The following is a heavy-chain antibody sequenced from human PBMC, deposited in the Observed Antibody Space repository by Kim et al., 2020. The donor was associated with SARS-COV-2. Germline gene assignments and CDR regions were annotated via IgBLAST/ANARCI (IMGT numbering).Heavy chain of an antibody. V-gene: IGHV1-58*02. Sequence: SVKVSCKASGFTFTSSAMQWVRQARGQRLEWIGWIIVGIVNTNYAQKFQDRVTITRDMSTSTAYMELSSLRSEDTAVYYCAADRRIDSSSSLLYYYYYYVDVSGEGTTVTVSS. CDR3: AADRRIDSSSSLLYYYYYYVDV. D-gene: IGHD6-6*01. CDR2: IIVGIVNT. CDR1: GFTFTSSA. J-gene: IGHJ6*03.